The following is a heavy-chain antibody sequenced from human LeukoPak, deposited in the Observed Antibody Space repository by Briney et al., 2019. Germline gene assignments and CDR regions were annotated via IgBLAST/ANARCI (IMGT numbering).Heavy chain of an antibody. Sequence: GGSLRLSCTASGFTFSTYNMNWVRQAPGKGLEWVSYISGSSSTIYYADSVKGRFTISRDNAKNSLCLQMNSLRDDDTAVYYCARAGYGDYLAFYWGQGTLVTVSS. CDR3: ARAGYGDYLAFY. CDR2: ISGSSSTI. CDR1: GFTFSTYN. V-gene: IGHV3-48*02. D-gene: IGHD4-17*01. J-gene: IGHJ4*02.